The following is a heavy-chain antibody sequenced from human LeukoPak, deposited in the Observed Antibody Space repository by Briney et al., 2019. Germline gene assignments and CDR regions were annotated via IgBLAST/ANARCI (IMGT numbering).Heavy chain of an antibody. D-gene: IGHD3-10*01. Sequence: ASVKVSCKASGYTFTSYGISWVQQAPGQGLEWMGWISAYNGNTNYAQKLQGRVTMTTDTSTSTAYMELRSLRSDDTAVYYCARDLQWFGELLGALDYWGQGTLVTVSS. CDR3: ARDLQWFGELLGALDY. J-gene: IGHJ4*02. V-gene: IGHV1-18*01. CDR2: ISAYNGNT. CDR1: GYTFTSYG.